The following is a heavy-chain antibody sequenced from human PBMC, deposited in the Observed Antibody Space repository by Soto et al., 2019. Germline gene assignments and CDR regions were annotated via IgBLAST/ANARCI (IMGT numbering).Heavy chain of an antibody. Sequence: ASVKVSCKASGGTFSSYAISWVRQAPGQGLEWMGGIIPIFGTANYAQKFQGRVTITADESTSTAYMELSSLRSEDTAVYYCARDGPQLELRVTNFDYWGQGTLVTVSS. CDR3: ARDGPQLELRVTNFDY. J-gene: IGHJ4*02. CDR2: IIPIFGTA. V-gene: IGHV1-69*13. D-gene: IGHD1-7*01. CDR1: GGTFSSYA.